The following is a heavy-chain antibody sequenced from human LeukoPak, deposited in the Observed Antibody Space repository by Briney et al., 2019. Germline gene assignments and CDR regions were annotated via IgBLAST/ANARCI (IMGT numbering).Heavy chain of an antibody. CDR2: IKEDGSEK. D-gene: IGHD1-1*01. CDR1: GFSFSTYW. J-gene: IGHJ3*02. Sequence: GGSLRLSCVASGFSFSTYWMSWVRQAPGKGLEWVANIKEDGSEKKYVDSVKGRFTISRDNAKNSLYLQMNSLRAEDTAVYYCAKVRTGTTLIDAFDIWGQGTMVTVPS. V-gene: IGHV3-7*03. CDR3: AKVRTGTTLIDAFDI.